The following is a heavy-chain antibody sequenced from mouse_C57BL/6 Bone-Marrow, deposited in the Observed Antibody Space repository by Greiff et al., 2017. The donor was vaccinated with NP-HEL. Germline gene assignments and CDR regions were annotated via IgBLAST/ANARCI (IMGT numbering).Heavy chain of an antibody. D-gene: IGHD2-2*01. CDR1: GYTFTDYN. J-gene: IGHJ4*01. CDR3: ARRDMVTTKRYAMDY. CDR2: INPNNGGT. Sequence: EVQLQQSGPELVKPGASVKIPCKASGYTFTDYNMDWVKQSHGKSLEWIGDINPNNGGTIYNQTFKGKATLTVDKSSSTAYMERRSLTSEDTAVYYCARRDMVTTKRYAMDYWGQGTSGTVSS. V-gene: IGHV1-18*01.